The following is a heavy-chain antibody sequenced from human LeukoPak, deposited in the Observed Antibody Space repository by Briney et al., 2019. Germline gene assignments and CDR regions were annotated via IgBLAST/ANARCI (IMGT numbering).Heavy chain of an antibody. CDR1: GFTFSSYG. CDR3: AKDDLAV. J-gene: IGHJ4*02. Sequence: GRSLRLSCAASGFTFSSYGMHWVRQAPGKGLEWVAVISYDGSNKYYADSVKGRFTISRDNSKNTLYLQMNSLRAEDTAVYYCAKDDLAVWGQGTLVTVSS. V-gene: IGHV3-30*18. D-gene: IGHD6-19*01. CDR2: ISYDGSNK.